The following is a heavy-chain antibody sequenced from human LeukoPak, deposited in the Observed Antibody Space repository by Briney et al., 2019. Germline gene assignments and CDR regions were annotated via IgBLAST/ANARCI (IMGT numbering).Heavy chain of an antibody. CDR3: ARGHQWGLFLGGDAFDI. V-gene: IGHV3-21*01. CDR1: GFTFSSYG. D-gene: IGHD2-21*01. CDR2: ISSSSSYI. Sequence: GRSLRLSCAASGFTFSSYGMHWVRQAPGKGLEWVSSISSSSSYIYYADSVKGRFTISRDNAKNSLYLQMNSLRAEDTAVYYCARGHQWGLFLGGDAFDIWGQGTMVTVSS. J-gene: IGHJ3*02.